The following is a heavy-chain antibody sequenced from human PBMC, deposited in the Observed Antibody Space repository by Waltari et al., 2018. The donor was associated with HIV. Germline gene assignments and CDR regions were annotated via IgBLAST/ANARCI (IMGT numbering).Heavy chain of an antibody. Sequence: QVQLVQSGVEVMQPGASVKVSCKASGYTFTSHGITWVRQAPGQGLEWMGLISAYKDKTNYSQNFQGRVTMTTDTSTNTAYMELRSLTSDDTAVYYCARRVFSNVGGMNWFDPWGQGTLVTVSS. CDR3: ARRVFSNVGGMNWFDP. V-gene: IGHV1-18*01. CDR2: ISAYKDKT. CDR1: GYTFTSHG. J-gene: IGHJ5*02. D-gene: IGHD6-6*01.